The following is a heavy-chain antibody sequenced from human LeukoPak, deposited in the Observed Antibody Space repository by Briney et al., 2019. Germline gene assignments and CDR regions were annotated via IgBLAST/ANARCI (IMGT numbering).Heavy chain of an antibody. J-gene: IGHJ3*02. CDR3: AIELNANDAFDI. CDR2: MNPNSGNT. V-gene: IGHV1-8*01. Sequence: ASVKVSCKASGYTFTSYDINWVRQATGQGLKWMGWMNPNSGNTGYAQKFQGRVTMTRNTSISTAYMELSSLRSEDTAVYYCAIELNANDAFDIWGQGTMVTVSS. CDR1: GYTFTSYD. D-gene: IGHD1-7*01.